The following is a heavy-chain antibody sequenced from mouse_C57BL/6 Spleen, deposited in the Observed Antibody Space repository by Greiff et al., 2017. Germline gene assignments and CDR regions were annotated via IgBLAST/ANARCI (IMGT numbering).Heavy chain of an antibody. J-gene: IGHJ2*01. D-gene: IGHD3-2*02. Sequence: VQLQQSGPELVKPGASVKISCKASGYSFTGYYMHWVKQSSEKSLEWIGEINPSTGGTSYNQKFKGKATLTVEKSSSTAYMQLNSLTSEDSAVCYCARSGDFDYWGQGTTLTVSS. CDR1: GYSFTGYY. V-gene: IGHV1-43*01. CDR2: INPSTGGT. CDR3: ARSGDFDY.